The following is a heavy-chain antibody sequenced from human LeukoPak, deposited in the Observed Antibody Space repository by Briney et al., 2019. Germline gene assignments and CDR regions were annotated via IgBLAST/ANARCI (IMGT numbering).Heavy chain of an antibody. J-gene: IGHJ4*02. CDR3: ARLLGDCSGGSCYFFDY. D-gene: IGHD2-15*01. V-gene: IGHV4-39*01. Sequence: KPSETLSLTCTVSGGSISSSNYYWGWIRQPPGKGLEWIGNIYYSESTYYNPSLKSRVAISVDTSKNQLSLKLSSVTAADTAVYYCARLLGDCSGGSCYFFDYWGQGTLVTVSS. CDR2: IYYSEST. CDR1: GGSISSSNYY.